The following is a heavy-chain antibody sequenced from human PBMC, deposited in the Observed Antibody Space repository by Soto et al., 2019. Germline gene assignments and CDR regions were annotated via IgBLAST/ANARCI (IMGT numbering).Heavy chain of an antibody. D-gene: IGHD6-19*01. CDR3: AKNKAVAGKGYYYYGMDV. Sequence: GGSLRLSCAASVLTFSSYAMSWVRQAPGKGMEWVPAISCSGGSTYYADSVKGRFTISRYNSKNTLYLQMNSLRAEDTAVYYCAKNKAVAGKGYYYYGMDVWGQGTTVTVS. CDR2: ISCSGGST. V-gene: IGHV3-23*01. CDR1: VLTFSSYA. J-gene: IGHJ6*02.